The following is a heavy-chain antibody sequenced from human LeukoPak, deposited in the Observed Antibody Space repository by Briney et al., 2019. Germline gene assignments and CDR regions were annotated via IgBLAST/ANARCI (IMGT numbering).Heavy chain of an antibody. V-gene: IGHV3-74*01. D-gene: IGHD2-15*01. J-gene: IGHJ5*02. Sequence: GGSVSLPCAVSRVTFRSCWMQWVRHAPGKGMVWVSRINSDGSTTNYADSVKGRFTISRDNAENTMYLQMNSLRVEDTAVYYCTRRVPATRWFDPWGQGTLVTVSS. CDR1: RVTFRSCW. CDR3: TRRVPATRWFDP. CDR2: INSDGSTT.